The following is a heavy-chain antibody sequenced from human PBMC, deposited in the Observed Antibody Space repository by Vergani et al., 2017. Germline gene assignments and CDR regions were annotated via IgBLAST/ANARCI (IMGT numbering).Heavy chain of an antibody. CDR2: ISGSGGFT. Sequence: VQLQQWGAGLLKPSETLSLTCAVYGGSFSGYYWSWIRQPPGKGLEWVSGISGSGGFTYYADSVKGRFTISRDNSKNTMFLQMNNLRAEDTAVYYCAKDNVPGYYDSSGYCDYWGQGTLVTVSS. J-gene: IGHJ4*02. CDR1: GGSFSGYY. D-gene: IGHD3-22*01. CDR3: AKDNVPGYYDSSGYCDY. V-gene: IGHV3-23*01.